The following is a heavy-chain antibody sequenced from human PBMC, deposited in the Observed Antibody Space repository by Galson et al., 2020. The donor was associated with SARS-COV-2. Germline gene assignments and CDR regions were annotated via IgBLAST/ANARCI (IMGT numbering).Heavy chain of an antibody. CDR1: GGSISSSTNY. D-gene: IGHD6-19*01. CDR3: AREGSKIAVAGTSFDY. Sequence: SETLSLTCTVSGGSISSSTNYWGWIRQPPGKGLEWIGSIYYTGSTYYNPSLKSRVTISVDTSKKQFSLRLRSVTAADTSVYYCAREGSKIAVAGTSFDYWGQGTLVTVAS. J-gene: IGHJ4*02. V-gene: IGHV4-39*02. CDR2: IYYTGST.